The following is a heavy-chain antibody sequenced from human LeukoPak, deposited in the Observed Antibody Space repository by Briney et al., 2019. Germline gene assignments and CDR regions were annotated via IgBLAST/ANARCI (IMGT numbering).Heavy chain of an antibody. J-gene: IGHJ6*03. Sequence: PSETLSLTCAVYGGSFSGYYWSWIRQPPGKGLEWIGEINHSGSTNYNPSLKSRVTISVDTSKNQFSLKLSSVTAADTAVYYCARDKTGYCSSTSCPTYYYYYMDVWGKGTTVTISS. CDR1: GGSFSGYY. V-gene: IGHV4-34*01. CDR2: INHSGST. CDR3: ARDKTGYCSSTSCPTYYYYYMDV. D-gene: IGHD2-2*01.